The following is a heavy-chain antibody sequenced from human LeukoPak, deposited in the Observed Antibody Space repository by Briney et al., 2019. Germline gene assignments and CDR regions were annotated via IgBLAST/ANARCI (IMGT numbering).Heavy chain of an antibody. Sequence: SETLSLTCAVYGGSFSGYYWNWIRQPPGKGLEWIGEINHSGSTNYNPSLKSRVTISVDTSKNQFSLKLSSVTAADTAVYYCARVYYDSSGYFDYWGQGTLATVSS. V-gene: IGHV4-34*01. CDR3: ARVYYDSSGYFDY. D-gene: IGHD3-22*01. J-gene: IGHJ4*02. CDR2: INHSGST. CDR1: GGSFSGYY.